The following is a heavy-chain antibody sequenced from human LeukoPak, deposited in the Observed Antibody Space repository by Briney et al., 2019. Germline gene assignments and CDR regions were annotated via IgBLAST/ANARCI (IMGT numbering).Heavy chain of an antibody. Sequence: PGGSLRLSCAASEFTFSSYGMSWIRQAPGKGLEWVSYISSSGSTIYYADSVKGRFAISRDNAKNSLYLQMNSLRAEDTAVYYCARDEQNYDYVWGSYRNYYFDYWGQGTLVTVSS. D-gene: IGHD3-16*02. CDR3: ARDEQNYDYVWGSYRNYYFDY. CDR2: ISSSGSTI. CDR1: EFTFSSYG. V-gene: IGHV3-48*04. J-gene: IGHJ4*02.